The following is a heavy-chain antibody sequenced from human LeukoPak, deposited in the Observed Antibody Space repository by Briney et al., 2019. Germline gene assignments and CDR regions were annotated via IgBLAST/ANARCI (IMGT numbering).Heavy chain of an antibody. CDR1: GFSFSNYW. D-gene: IGHD6-13*01. Sequence: GGSLRLSCAASGFSFSNYWMHWVRQVPGKGLVWVSRINGDGSTRNYADSVKGRFTISRDNAKNTLYLQMNSLRAEDTAVYYCASASSHRIAAGGDYWGQETLVTVSS. CDR3: ASASSHRIAAGGDY. V-gene: IGHV3-74*01. J-gene: IGHJ4*02. CDR2: INGDGSTR.